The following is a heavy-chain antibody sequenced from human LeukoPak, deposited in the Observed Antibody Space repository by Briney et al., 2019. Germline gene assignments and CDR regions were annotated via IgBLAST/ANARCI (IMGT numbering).Heavy chain of an antibody. V-gene: IGHV3-48*02. Sequence: GGSLRLSCVASGFTFSTYSINWIRQAPGXGLEWISYITSDSSAMSYADSVKGRFTISRDNAKNSLYLHMNSLSDEDTAMYFCVRDLLWAFDIWGQGTMVTVSS. J-gene: IGHJ3*02. CDR3: VRDLLWAFDI. CDR1: GFTFSTYS. CDR2: ITSDSSAM. D-gene: IGHD2-21*01.